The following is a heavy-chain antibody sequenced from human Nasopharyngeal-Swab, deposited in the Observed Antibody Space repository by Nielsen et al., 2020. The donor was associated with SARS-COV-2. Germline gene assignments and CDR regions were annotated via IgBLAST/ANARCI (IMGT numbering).Heavy chain of an antibody. Sequence: WVRQAPGQGLEWMGWMNPNSGNTGYAQKFQGRVTMTRNTSISTAYMELSSLRSEDTAVYYCAMVVAGTIDYWGQGTLVTVSS. D-gene: IGHD6-19*01. V-gene: IGHV1-8*01. CDR3: AMVVAGTIDY. J-gene: IGHJ4*02. CDR2: MNPNSGNT.